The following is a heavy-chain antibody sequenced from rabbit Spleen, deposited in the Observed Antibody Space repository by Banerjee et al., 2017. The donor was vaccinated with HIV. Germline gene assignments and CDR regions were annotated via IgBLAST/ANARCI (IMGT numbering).Heavy chain of an antibody. D-gene: IGHD8-1*01. J-gene: IGHJ6*01. CDR1: GFTLSGYW. CDR2: VGGGGFT. CDR3: ARDTGTSFSSYGMDL. Sequence: QEQLEESGGGLVKPEGSLTLTCKASGFTLSGYWIWWVRQAPGKRPEWIACVGGGGFTYSATWATGRFTISKTSSTTVTLQVTSLTAADTATYFCARDTGTSFSSYGMDLWGQGTLVTVS. V-gene: IGHV1S45*01.